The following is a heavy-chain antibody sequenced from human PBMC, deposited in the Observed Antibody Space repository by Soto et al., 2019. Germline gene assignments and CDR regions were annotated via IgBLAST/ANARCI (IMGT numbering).Heavy chain of an antibody. Sequence: QITLKESGPTLVKPTQTLTLTCTFSGFSLSTSGVGVGCIRQPPGKALGWLALIYWDDDKRYSPSLKSRLTHTRDTHQTQVMLTMNTIHSVDTASYFCALRRTTYYYESTFDPCGHGTLVTVSS. CDR1: GFSLSTSGVG. CDR3: ALRRTTYYYESTFDP. J-gene: IGHJ5*02. V-gene: IGHV2-5*02. CDR2: IYWDDDK. D-gene: IGHD3-22*01.